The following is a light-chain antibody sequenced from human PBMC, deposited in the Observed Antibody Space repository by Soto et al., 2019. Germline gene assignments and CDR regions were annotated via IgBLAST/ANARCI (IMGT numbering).Light chain of an antibody. CDR2: GVS. J-gene: IGKJ1*01. Sequence: EIVLTQSPGTLSLSPWERATLSCRASQSVSSNYLAWYQQKPGQAPRLLIYGVSTRATGTPDRFSGSGSGTDFTLTISSLEPEDFAVYYCQQRSNWITFGQGTKVDIK. CDR1: QSVSSNY. CDR3: QQRSNWIT. V-gene: IGKV3D-20*02.